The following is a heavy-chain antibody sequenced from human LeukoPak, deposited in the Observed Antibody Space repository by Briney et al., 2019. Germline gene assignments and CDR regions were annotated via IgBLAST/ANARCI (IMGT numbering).Heavy chain of an antibody. Sequence: ASVKVSCKASGYTFTSYFIHWVRQAPAQGLEWVGIVFPRDGSTTYSQKFKGRVTMTRDTSTSTVYMELTSLTSEDTAMYYCAREVGATDNWGQGTLVTATS. D-gene: IGHD1-26*01. V-gene: IGHV1-46*01. CDR3: AREVGATDN. CDR1: GYTFTSYF. CDR2: VFPRDGST. J-gene: IGHJ4*02.